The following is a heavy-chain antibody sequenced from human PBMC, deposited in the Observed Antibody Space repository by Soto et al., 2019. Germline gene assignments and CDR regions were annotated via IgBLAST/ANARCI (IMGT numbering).Heavy chain of an antibody. CDR3: ARDRGHYYDSSGYWNWFDP. Sequence: ASVKVSCKASGYTFTGYYLHWVRQAPGQGLEWMGWINPNSGGTNYAQKFQGRVTMTRDTSISTAYMELSRLRSDDTAVYYCARDRGHYYDSSGYWNWFDPWGQGTLVTVSS. CDR1: GYTFTGYY. V-gene: IGHV1-2*02. D-gene: IGHD3-22*01. CDR2: INPNSGGT. J-gene: IGHJ5*02.